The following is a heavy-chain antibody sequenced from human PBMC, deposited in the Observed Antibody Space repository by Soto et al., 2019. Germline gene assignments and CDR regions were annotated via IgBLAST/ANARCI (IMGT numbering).Heavy chain of an antibody. CDR2: IIPILGIA. CDR3: ARKGSGFDFDY. CDR1: GGTFSSYT. D-gene: IGHD6-19*01. J-gene: IGHJ4*02. Sequence: QVQLVQSGAEVKKPGSSVKVSCKASGGTFSSYTISWVRQAPGQGLEWMGRIIPILGIANYAQKFQGRVTITADKSTSTAYMELSRLRSEDTAVYYCARKGSGFDFDYWGQGTLVTVSS. V-gene: IGHV1-69*02.